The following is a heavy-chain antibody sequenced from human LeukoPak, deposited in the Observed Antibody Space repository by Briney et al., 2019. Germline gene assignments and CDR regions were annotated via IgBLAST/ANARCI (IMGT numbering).Heavy chain of an antibody. CDR1: GYTFTRYG. CDR2: ISAYNGDT. V-gene: IGHV1-18*01. D-gene: IGHD3-10*01. CDR3: ASFYYYGSGSRPYPSSYGMDV. J-gene: IGHJ6*02. Sequence: ASVKVCCKASGYTFTRYGISWMRQAPGQGLEWMGWISAYNGDTNYAQKLQGRVTMTTDTSTSTAYMELRSLRSDDTAVYYGASFYYYGSGSRPYPSSYGMDVWGQGTTVTVSS.